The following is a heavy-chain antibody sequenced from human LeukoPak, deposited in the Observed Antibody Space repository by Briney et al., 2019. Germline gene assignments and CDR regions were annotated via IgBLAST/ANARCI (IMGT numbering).Heavy chain of an antibody. V-gene: IGHV4-59*01. Sequence: SETLSLTCTASGGSISSYYWSWIRQPPGKGLEWIGYIYYSGSTNYNPSLKSRVTISVDTSKNQFSLKLSSVTAADTAVYYCARDGYTNNWFDPWGQGTLVTVSS. CDR3: ARDGYTNNWFDP. J-gene: IGHJ5*02. CDR1: GGSISSYY. D-gene: IGHD5-24*01. CDR2: IYYSGST.